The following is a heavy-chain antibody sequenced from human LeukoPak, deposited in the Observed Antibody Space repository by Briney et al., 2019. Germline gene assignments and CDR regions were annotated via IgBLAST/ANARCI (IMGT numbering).Heavy chain of an antibody. Sequence: SETLSLTCTVSGGSISSYYWSWIRQHPGKGLEWIGYIFYSGSTYYNPSLKSRVTISVTTSKNQFSLKLSSVTAADTAVYYCAREVRYSGYQDYWGQGTLVTVSS. CDR2: IFYSGST. CDR1: GGSISSYY. V-gene: IGHV4-59*06. D-gene: IGHD5-12*01. CDR3: AREVRYSGYQDY. J-gene: IGHJ4*02.